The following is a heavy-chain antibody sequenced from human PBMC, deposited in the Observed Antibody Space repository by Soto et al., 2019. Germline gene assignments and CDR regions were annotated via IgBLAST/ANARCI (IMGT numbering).Heavy chain of an antibody. Sequence: GDSLKISCKASGYSFTSYWIAWVRQVPGKGLEWMGIIYPGDSDTRYSPSFQGQVTISADKSTSTAYLQWSSLTASDTAIYYCARPGSIANRQSCLDPWGQGTPVTVSS. D-gene: IGHD6-6*01. V-gene: IGHV5-51*01. CDR3: ARPGSIANRQSCLDP. CDR2: IYPGDSDT. CDR1: GYSFTSYW. J-gene: IGHJ5*02.